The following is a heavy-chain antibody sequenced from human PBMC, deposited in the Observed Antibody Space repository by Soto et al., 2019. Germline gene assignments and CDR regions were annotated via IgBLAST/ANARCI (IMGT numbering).Heavy chain of an antibody. V-gene: IGHV4-59*11. D-gene: IGHD1-1*01. CDR3: ARDPLLQAPLMDA. Sequence: SETLSLTCTVSGGSSNPHYWNWLRQPPGKGLEWIGYINYSGTTNYNPSLKTRVTISVDTSKNQFSLKLSSVTAADTAIYYCARDPLLQAPLMDAWGEGTTVTVSS. J-gene: IGHJ6*03. CDR1: GGSSNPHY. CDR2: INYSGTT.